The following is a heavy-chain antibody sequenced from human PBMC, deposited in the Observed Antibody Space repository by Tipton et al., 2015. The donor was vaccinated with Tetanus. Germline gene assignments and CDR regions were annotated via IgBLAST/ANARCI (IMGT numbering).Heavy chain of an antibody. CDR1: GFTVSSNY. J-gene: IGHJ4*02. CDR3: NGGSTRAYFDY. D-gene: IGHD2-2*01. V-gene: IGHV3-53*01. Sequence: GSLRLSCAASGFTVSSNYMTWVRQAPGKGLEWVSLIYSGGNTYYADSVKGRFTISRDNSKNTLYLQMNRLRAEDTAVYYCNGGSTRAYFDYWGQGTLVTVSS. CDR2: IYSGGNT.